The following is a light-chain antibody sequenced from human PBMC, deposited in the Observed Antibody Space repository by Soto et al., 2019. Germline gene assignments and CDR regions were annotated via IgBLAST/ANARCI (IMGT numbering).Light chain of an antibody. CDR1: NNDVGGYKY. Sequence: QSALTQPRSVSGSPGQSVTISCTGTNNDVGGYKYVSWYQQYPGKAPKLMIYHVSKRPSGVPDRFSGSKSGNTASLTISGLQGEDEADYYCCSYTGSDTYVFGTGTKVTVL. CDR2: HVS. CDR3: CSYTGSDTYV. V-gene: IGLV2-11*01. J-gene: IGLJ1*01.